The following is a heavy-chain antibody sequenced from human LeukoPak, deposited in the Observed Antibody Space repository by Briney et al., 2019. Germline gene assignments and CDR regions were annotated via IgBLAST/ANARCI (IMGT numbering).Heavy chain of an antibody. CDR2: ISYDGSSK. J-gene: IGHJ3*02. V-gene: IGHV3-30*03. CDR1: GFTLSSYG. CDR3: ARESYYDSSGYLRNAFDI. D-gene: IGHD3-22*01. Sequence: GGSLRLSCAASGFTLSSYGMHWVRQAPGKGLEWVAVISYDGSSKYYADSVKGRFTISRDNSKNTMYLQMNSLRAEDTAVYYCARESYYDSSGYLRNAFDIWGQGTMVTVSS.